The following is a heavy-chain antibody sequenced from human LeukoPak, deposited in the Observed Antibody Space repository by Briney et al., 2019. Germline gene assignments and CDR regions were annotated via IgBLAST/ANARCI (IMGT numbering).Heavy chain of an antibody. J-gene: IGHJ5*02. CDR3: VHSGIYSSGWYLYNYFDP. CDR1: GFSLSTRGVG. V-gene: IGHV2-5*02. D-gene: IGHD6-19*01. CDR2: IYWDDDK. Sequence: SGPTLVKPTQTLTLTCTFSGFSLSTRGVGVGWIRQPPGKALEWLALIYWDDDKRYSPSLKTRLTITKDTSKNQVVLTMTNMDPVDTATYYCVHSGIYSSGWYLYNYFDPWGQGTLVTVSS.